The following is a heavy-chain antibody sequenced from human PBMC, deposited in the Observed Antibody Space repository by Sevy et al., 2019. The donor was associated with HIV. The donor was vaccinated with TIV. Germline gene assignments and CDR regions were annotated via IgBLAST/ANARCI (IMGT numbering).Heavy chain of an antibody. Sequence: GGSLRLSCAASGFTFSSYAMHWVRQAPGKGLEWVAVISYDGSNKYYADSVKGRFTISRDNSKNTLYLQMNSLRAEDTAVYYCGGRDIVLVPAAIREKDYYYGMDVWGQGTTVTVSS. CDR1: GFTFSSYA. V-gene: IGHV3-30-3*01. D-gene: IGHD2-2*01. J-gene: IGHJ6*02. CDR2: ISYDGSNK. CDR3: GGRDIVLVPAAIREKDYYYGMDV.